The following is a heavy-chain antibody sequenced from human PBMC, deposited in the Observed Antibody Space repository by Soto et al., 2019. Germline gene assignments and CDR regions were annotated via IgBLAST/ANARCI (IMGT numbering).Heavy chain of an antibody. CDR3: ARGQHFAVAARLFDY. Sequence: QVQLQESGPGLVKPSETLSLTCTVSGGSISSYYWSWIRQPPGKGLEWIGYIYYSGSTNYNPSLKSRVTISVDTSKNQFSLKLSSVTAADTAVYYCARGQHFAVAARLFDYWGQGTLVTVSS. J-gene: IGHJ4*02. CDR2: IYYSGST. V-gene: IGHV4-59*01. CDR1: GGSISSYY. D-gene: IGHD6-6*01.